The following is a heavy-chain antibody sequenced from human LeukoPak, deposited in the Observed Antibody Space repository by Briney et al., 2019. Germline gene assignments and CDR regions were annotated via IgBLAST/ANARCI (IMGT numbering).Heavy chain of an antibody. CDR1: GGSISSSSYY. J-gene: IGHJ2*01. CDR2: IYYSGST. V-gene: IGHV4-39*01. CDR3: ARTYYYGSGSPLGYFDL. D-gene: IGHD3-10*01. Sequence: PSETLSLTCTVSGGSISSSSYYWGWIRQPPGKGLEWIGSIYYSGSTYYNPSLKSRVTISVDTSKNQFSLKLSSVTAADTAVYYCARTYYYGSGSPLGYFDLWGRGTLVTVSS.